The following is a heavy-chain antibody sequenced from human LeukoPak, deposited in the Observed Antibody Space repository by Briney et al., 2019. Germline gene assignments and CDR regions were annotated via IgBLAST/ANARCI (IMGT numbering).Heavy chain of an antibody. D-gene: IGHD3-3*01. J-gene: IGHJ4*02. CDR1: GYTFTGYY. V-gene: IGHV1-2*06. CDR3: ASLSTPTIFGVVNFDY. Sequence: ASVKVSCKASGYTFTGYYMHWVRQAPGQGLEWMGRINPNSGGTNNAQRFQGRVTMTRDTSISTAYMELSRLRSDDTAVYYCASLSTPTIFGVVNFDYWGQGTLVTVSS. CDR2: INPNSGGT.